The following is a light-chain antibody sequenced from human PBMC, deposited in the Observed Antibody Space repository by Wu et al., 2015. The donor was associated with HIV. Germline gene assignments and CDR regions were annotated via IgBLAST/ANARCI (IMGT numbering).Light chain of an antibody. V-gene: IGKV3-20*01. CDR3: QQYGNFPYS. CDR1: EFISSSM. J-gene: IGKJ2*03. Sequence: EIVLTQSPGSLSLSPGESATLSCRTSEFISSSMLAWYQQKPGQAPRLLIYRVSSRATGIPDRFSGSGSGTDFTLTISRLEPEDFAVYYCQQYGNFPYSFGQGTKLEIK. CDR2: RVS.